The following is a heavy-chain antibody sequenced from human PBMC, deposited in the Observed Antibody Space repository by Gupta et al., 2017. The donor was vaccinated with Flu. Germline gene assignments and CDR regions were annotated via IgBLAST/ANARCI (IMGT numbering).Heavy chain of an antibody. D-gene: IGHD5-12*01. CDR3: ARKSQATFDI. V-gene: IGHV1-2*06. Sequence: QAPGQGLEWMGRISPNSGGTNYAQKFQGRITMTRDTSISTAYMELSRLTSDDTAVYFCARKSQATFDIWGQGTMVTVSS. J-gene: IGHJ3*02. CDR2: ISPNSGGT.